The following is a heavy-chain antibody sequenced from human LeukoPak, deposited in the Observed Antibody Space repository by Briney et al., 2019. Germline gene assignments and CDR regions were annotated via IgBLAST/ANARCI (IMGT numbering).Heavy chain of an antibody. V-gene: IGHV3-30*02. J-gene: IGHJ6*03. CDR1: GFTFSSYG. CDR2: IRYDGSNK. D-gene: IGHD3-16*01. Sequence: PGGSLRLSCAASGFTFSSYGMHWVRQAPGKGLEWVAFIRYDGSNKYYADSVKGRFTISRDNSKNTLYLQMNSLRAEDTAVYYCAKDGGRVPDYYYYMDVWGKGTTVTVSS. CDR3: AKDGGRVPDYYYYMDV.